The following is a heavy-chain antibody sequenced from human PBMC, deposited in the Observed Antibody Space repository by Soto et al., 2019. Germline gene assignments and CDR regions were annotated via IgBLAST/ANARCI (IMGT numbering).Heavy chain of an antibody. V-gene: IGHV4-39*01. CDR1: GGSTSSSSYY. CDR2: IYYSGST. CDR3: ARLDY. J-gene: IGHJ4*02. Sequence: SDTLSLTCTVSGGSTSSSSYYWGWIRQPPGKGLEWIGSIYYSGSTYYNPSLKSRVTISVDTSKNQFSLKLSSVTAADTAVYYCARLDYWGQGTLVTVSS.